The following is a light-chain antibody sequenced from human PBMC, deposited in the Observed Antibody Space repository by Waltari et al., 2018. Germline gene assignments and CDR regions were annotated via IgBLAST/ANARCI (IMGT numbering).Light chain of an antibody. Sequence: QSALTQPRSVSGSPGQSVTISCTGSSGDFGDFTYVSWDQQPPGKAPKLMIYDVTNRPSGVPDRFSGSRSADTASLTISGLQAEDEADYYCCSYGGSYTLVVFGGGTKLTVL. CDR3: CSYGGSYTLVV. J-gene: IGLJ2*01. V-gene: IGLV2-11*01. CDR2: DVT. CDR1: SGDFGDFTY.